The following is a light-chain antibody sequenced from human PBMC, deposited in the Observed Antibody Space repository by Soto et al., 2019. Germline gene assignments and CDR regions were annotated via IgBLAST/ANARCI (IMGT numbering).Light chain of an antibody. CDR2: GVS. Sequence: DIQMTQSPSTLSASVGERVTISCRASQSISHWLAWFQQKPGKAPNLLIYGVSNLASGVPSRFSGTGSGTDFTLTISSLRPDDFAAYYCQQYSSYSWTFGHGTKVEIK. CDR1: QSISHW. CDR3: QQYSSYSWT. V-gene: IGKV1-5*03. J-gene: IGKJ1*01.